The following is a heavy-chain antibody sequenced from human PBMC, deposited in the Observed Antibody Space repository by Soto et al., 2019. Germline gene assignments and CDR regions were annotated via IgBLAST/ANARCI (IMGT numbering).Heavy chain of an antibody. CDR2: ITSTGSST. Sequence: EVQLLESGGGFVQPGGSLRLSCAASGFIFSNYAMTWVRQAPGKGLEWVSAITSTGSSTYYADSVKGRFTISRDNSKNTLYLQINSLTAEDTAVYYCAKGAEFYVVSSLDYWGQGTLVTVSS. D-gene: IGHD6-6*01. J-gene: IGHJ4*02. V-gene: IGHV3-23*01. CDR1: GFIFSNYA. CDR3: AKGAEFYVVSSLDY.